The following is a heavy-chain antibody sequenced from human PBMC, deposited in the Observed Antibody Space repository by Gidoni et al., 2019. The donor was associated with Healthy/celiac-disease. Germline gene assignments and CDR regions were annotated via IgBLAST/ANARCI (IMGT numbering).Heavy chain of an antibody. CDR3: AKVEGDIVVVVAATRGYFDY. CDR2: ISGSVGST. V-gene: IGHV3-23*01. D-gene: IGHD2-15*01. CDR1: GFTFSSYA. J-gene: IGHJ4*02. Sequence: EVQLLESVGGLVQPGGSLRLSCAASGFTFSSYAMRWVRQAPGKGLEWVSAISGSVGSTYYADSVKGRFTISRDNSKNTLYLQMNSLRAEDTAVYYCAKVEGDIVVVVAATRGYFDYWGQGTLVTVSS.